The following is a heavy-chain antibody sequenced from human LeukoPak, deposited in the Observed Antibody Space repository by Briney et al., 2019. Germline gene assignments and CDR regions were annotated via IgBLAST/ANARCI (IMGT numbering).Heavy chain of an antibody. D-gene: IGHD6-19*01. CDR1: GGSISSYY. CDR3: AREIAVAGTMGGFDY. CDR2: IYYSGST. V-gene: IGHV4-59*01. J-gene: IGHJ4*02. Sequence: SETLSLTCTVSGGSISSYYWSWIRQPPGKGLEWIGYIYYSGSTNYNPSLKSRVTISVDTSKNQFSLKLSSVTAADTAVYYCAREIAVAGTMGGFDYWGQGTLVTVSS.